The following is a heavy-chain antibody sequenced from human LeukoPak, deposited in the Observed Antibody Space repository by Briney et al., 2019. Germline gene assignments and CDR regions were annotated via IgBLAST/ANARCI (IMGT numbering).Heavy chain of an antibody. D-gene: IGHD3-9*01. Sequence: PGGSLRLSCAASGFTFSSYGMHWVRQAPGKGLEWVAVIWYDGSNKYYADSVKGRFTISRDNSKNTLYLQMNSLRAEDTAVYYCARDNTPIYYDILTGYYAPFDNNYFDYWGQGTLVTVSS. J-gene: IGHJ4*02. V-gene: IGHV3-33*01. CDR2: IWYDGSNK. CDR3: ARDNTPIYYDILTGYYAPFDNNYFDY. CDR1: GFTFSSYG.